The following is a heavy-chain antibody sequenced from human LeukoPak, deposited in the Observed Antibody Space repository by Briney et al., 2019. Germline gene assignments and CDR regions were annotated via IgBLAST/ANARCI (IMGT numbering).Heavy chain of an antibody. Sequence: ASVKVSCKASGYTFTSYAMHWVRQAPGQRLEWMGWINAGNGNTKYSQKFQGRVTITRDTSASTAYMELSSLRSEDTAVYYCARDMPPHCGGDCFHNFDYWGQGTLVTVSS. CDR1: GYTFTSYA. J-gene: IGHJ4*02. CDR3: ARDMPPHCGGDCFHNFDY. V-gene: IGHV1-3*01. D-gene: IGHD2-21*02. CDR2: INAGNGNT.